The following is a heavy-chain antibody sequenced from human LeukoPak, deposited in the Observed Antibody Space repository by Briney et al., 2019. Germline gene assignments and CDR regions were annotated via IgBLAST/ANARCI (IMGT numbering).Heavy chain of an antibody. CDR1: VYNFIIYG. D-gene: IGHD3-3*01. CDR2: ISAYNGNS. J-gene: IGHJ4*02. CDR3: ARDGKGRYDFRENDY. V-gene: IGHV1-18*01. Sequence: ASVKVSCKASVYNFIIYGITWVRQAPGQGLEWMGWISAYNGNSNYAENLQGRVTMTTDTSTSTAYLELRSLRSDDTAVYYCARDGKGRYDFRENDYWGQGTLVTVSS.